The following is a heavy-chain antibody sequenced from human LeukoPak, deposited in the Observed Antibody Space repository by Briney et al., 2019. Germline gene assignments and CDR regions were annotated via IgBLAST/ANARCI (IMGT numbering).Heavy chain of an antibody. CDR1: GGSISSYY. J-gene: IGHJ5*02. V-gene: IGHV4-59*01. CDR3: ASSATYYDILTGYNDVGWFDP. D-gene: IGHD3-9*01. Sequence: SETLSLTCTVSGGSISSYYWSWIRQPPGEGLEWIGYIYYSGSTNYNPSLKSRVTISVDTSKNQFSLKLSSVTAADTAVYYCASSATYYDILTGYNDVGWFDPWGQGTLVTVSS. CDR2: IYYSGST.